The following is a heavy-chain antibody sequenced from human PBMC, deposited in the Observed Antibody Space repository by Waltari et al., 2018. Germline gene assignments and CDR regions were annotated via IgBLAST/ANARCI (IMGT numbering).Heavy chain of an antibody. Sequence: EIQVVESGGGLVQPGGSLRLSCTAYGFTFSRDWMSWVRQAPGKGLEWVANIKHDGTTKFYLDSVKGRFTISRDNAQNTVYLQMNSLRVEDTALYYCARAVDVADYWGQGTLVTVSS. CDR2: IKHDGTTK. CDR3: ARAVDVADY. J-gene: IGHJ4*02. V-gene: IGHV3-7*01. D-gene: IGHD5-12*01. CDR1: GFTFSRDW.